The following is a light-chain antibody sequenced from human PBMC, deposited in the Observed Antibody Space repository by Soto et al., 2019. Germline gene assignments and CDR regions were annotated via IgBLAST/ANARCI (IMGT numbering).Light chain of an antibody. CDR1: QSVSSSY. CDR3: QQYGSP. Sequence: EIVLTRSPGTLSLSPGERATLSCRASQSVSSSYLAWYQQKPGQAPRFLIYGASSRATGIPDRFSGSGSGTDFTLTISRLEPEDFAVYYCQQYGSPFGQGTRLEIK. J-gene: IGKJ5*01. CDR2: GAS. V-gene: IGKV3-20*01.